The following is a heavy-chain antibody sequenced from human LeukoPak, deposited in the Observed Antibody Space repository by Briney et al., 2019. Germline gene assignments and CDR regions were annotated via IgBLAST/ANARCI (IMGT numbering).Heavy chain of an antibody. J-gene: IGHJ6*03. CDR1: GYTFTGYY. D-gene: IGHD2-2*01. CDR3: ARGVGTSLNTYYYYYYMDV. V-gene: IGHV1-2*02. CDR2: INPNSGGT. Sequence: ASVKVSCKAFGYTFTGYYMHWVRQAPGQGLEWMGWINPNSGGTNYAQKVQGRVTMTRDTSISTAYMELSRLRSDDTAVYYCARGVGTSLNTYYYYYYMDVWGKGTTVTVSS.